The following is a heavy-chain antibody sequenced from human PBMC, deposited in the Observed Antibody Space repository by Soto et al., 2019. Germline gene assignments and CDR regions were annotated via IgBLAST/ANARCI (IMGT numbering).Heavy chain of an antibody. D-gene: IGHD3-10*01. CDR2: ISWNSGSI. CDR1: GFTFDDYA. J-gene: IGHJ4*02. CDR3: AKDIGGSGNNGY. V-gene: IGHV3-9*01. Sequence: GGSLRLSCAASGFTFDDYAMHWVRQAPGKGLEWVSGISWNSGSIGYADSVKGRFTISRDNAKNSLYLQMNSLRAEDTALYYCAKDIGGSGNNGYWGQGTLVTVSS.